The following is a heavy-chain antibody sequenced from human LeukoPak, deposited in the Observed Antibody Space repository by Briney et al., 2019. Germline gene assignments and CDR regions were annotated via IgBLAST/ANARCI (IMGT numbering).Heavy chain of an antibody. CDR2: ISGSGGST. CDR1: GFTFSSYA. CDR3: AKVTMMVVVRSYCDY. V-gene: IGHV3-23*01. J-gene: IGHJ4*02. Sequence: GGSLRLYCAASGFTFSSYAMSWVRQAPGKGLEWVSTISGSGGSTYYPDSVQGRFTISRDNSKNTLYLQMNSLRAEDTAIYYYAKVTMMVVVRSYCDYWGQGTLVTVSS. D-gene: IGHD3-22*01.